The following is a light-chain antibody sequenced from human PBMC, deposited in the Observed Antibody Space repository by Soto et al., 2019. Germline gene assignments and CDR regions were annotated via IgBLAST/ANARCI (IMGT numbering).Light chain of an antibody. CDR3: QQYNIWPPLT. CDR2: GAS. V-gene: IGKV3-15*01. J-gene: IGKJ4*01. CDR1: QSVRSN. Sequence: EVELTQSPDILSVSPGETATLSCRASQSVRSNVAWYQQKPGQAPRLLIYGASTRATGIPARFSGSGSGREFPLTISSLQSEDFGLYYCQQYNIWPPLTFGGGTKVEIK.